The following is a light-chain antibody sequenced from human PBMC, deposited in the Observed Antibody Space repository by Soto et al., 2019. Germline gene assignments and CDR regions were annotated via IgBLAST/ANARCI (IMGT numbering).Light chain of an antibody. CDR2: DAS. V-gene: IGKV3-11*01. J-gene: IGKJ1*01. CDR3: QQYDNWPRT. CDR1: QSVSSS. Sequence: EIVLTQSPATLSLSPGERATLSCRASQSVSSSLAWYQQKFGQAPRLLIYDASNRATGIPARFSGSGSGTDFTLTISSLEPEDFAVYYCQQYDNWPRTFGQGTKVEIK.